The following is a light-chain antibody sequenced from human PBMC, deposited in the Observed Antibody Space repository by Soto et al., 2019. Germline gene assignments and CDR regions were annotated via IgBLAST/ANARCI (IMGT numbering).Light chain of an antibody. CDR1: QGIDNY. Sequence: DIQMTQSPSSLSASVGDRVTITCRASQGIDNYLAWYQQKPGKAPKLLIYAASFLQSGVPSRFSGSGSGTDVSLTISSLHPEDVASYYCQKYNGAPWTFGQGTKVEIK. J-gene: IGKJ1*01. CDR2: AAS. V-gene: IGKV1-27*01. CDR3: QKYNGAPWT.